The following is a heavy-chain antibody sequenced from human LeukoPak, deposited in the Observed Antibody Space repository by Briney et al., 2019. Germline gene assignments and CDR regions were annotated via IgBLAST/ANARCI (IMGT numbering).Heavy chain of an antibody. CDR1: GFTFTTYW. Sequence: GGSLRLSCAASGFTFTTYWMSWVRQAPGKGLEWVANINQEGTEKYYVDSVKGRFTISRDNAKSSLYLQMNSLRVEDTAVYYCAKVAKYYYGSETYYFFEHWGQGTPVTASS. J-gene: IGHJ4*02. D-gene: IGHD3-10*01. CDR2: INQEGTEK. V-gene: IGHV3-7*01. CDR3: AKVAKYYYGSETYYFFEH.